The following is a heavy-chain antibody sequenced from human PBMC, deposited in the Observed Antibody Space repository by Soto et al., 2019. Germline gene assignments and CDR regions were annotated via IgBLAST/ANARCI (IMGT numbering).Heavy chain of an antibody. Sequence: ASVKVSCKASGGGNLRDCRTTWVRRAPGQGLEWMGGIIPKLGSTNYAQNLQGRVTMTTDTSTSTAYMELRSLRSDDTAVYYCARGRLVTYYDILTGYPYYFDYWGQGTLVTVS. D-gene: IGHD3-9*01. CDR3: ARGRLVTYYDILTGYPYYFDY. CDR1: GGGNLRDCR. V-gene: IGHV1-18*04. J-gene: IGHJ4*02. CDR2: IIPKLGST.